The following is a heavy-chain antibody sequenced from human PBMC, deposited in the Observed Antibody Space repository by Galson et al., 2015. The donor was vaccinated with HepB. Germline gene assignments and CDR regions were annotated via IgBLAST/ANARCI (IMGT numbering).Heavy chain of an antibody. CDR1: GGSISSGHYY. CDR3: ARGVGFYSYFLFDK. D-gene: IGHD4-11*01. J-gene: IGHJ4*02. CDR2: MVYNGGN. Sequence: TPSLTCTVSGGSISSGHYYWSWIRQSPGKGLEWIAYMVYNGGNDYTPSLKGRVSIVVDTSKNQFSLNLGNVTAADTALYYCARGVGFYSYFLFDKWGQGALVTVSS. V-gene: IGHV4-30-4*01.